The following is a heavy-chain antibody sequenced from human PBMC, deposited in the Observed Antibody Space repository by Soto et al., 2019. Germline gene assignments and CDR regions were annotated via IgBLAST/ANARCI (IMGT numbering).Heavy chain of an antibody. Sequence: QVQLVQSGAEVKKPGASVKVSCKASGYTFTSYYMHWVRQAPGQGLEWMGIINPSGGSTSYAQKFQDGVHMTTDTATSTVYMELSSLRSEDTAVYYCARSCSDVGRANDYWGQGTLVTVSS. V-gene: IGHV1-46*03. CDR3: ARSCSDVGRANDY. CDR1: GYTFTSYY. CDR2: INPSGGST. D-gene: IGHD1-26*01. J-gene: IGHJ4*02.